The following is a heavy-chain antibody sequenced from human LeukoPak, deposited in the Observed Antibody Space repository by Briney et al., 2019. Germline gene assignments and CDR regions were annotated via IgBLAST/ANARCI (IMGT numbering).Heavy chain of an antibody. CDR3: ARKGPEHLPTYFDR. V-gene: IGHV4-31*03. CDR2: IYYSGST. CDR1: GGSISSGGYY. Sequence: PSETLSLTCTVSGGSISSGGYYWSWIRQHPGKGLEWIGYIYYSGSTYYNPSLKSRVTISVDTSKNQFSLKLSSVTAADTAFYYCARKGPEHLPTYFDRWGRGILVTVSS. D-gene: IGHD2-21*01. J-gene: IGHJ4*02.